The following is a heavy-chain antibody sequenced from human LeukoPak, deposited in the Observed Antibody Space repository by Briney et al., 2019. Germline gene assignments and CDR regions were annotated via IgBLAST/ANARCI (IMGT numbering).Heavy chain of an antibody. D-gene: IGHD3-16*01. CDR1: GFTFSNAW. CDR2: IKSKVDGETI. V-gene: IGHV3-15*01. J-gene: IGHJ4*02. CDR3: TTNRLGIYFDY. Sequence: PGGSLRLSCAGSGFTFSNAWMNWVRQAPGKGLEWVGRIKSKVDGETIVYAAPVKGRFTISRDDSKNTLYVQMNSLKIEDTAVYYCTTNRLGIYFDYWGQGTLVTVSS.